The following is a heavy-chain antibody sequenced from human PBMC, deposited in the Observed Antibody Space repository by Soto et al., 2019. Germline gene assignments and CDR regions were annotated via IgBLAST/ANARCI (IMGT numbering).Heavy chain of an antibody. J-gene: IGHJ5*02. Sequence: QVQLVQSGAEVKKPGASVKVSCKASGYTSTSYDINWVRQATGQGLEWMGWMNPNSGNTGYAQKFQGRVTMTRNTSISTAYMELSSLRSEDTAVYYCAREYSSSTWFDPWGQGTLVTVSS. CDR2: MNPNSGNT. CDR3: AREYSSSTWFDP. V-gene: IGHV1-8*01. CDR1: GYTSTSYD. D-gene: IGHD6-6*01.